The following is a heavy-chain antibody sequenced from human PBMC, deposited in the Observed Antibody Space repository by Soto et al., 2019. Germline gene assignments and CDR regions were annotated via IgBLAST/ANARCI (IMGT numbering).Heavy chain of an antibody. Sequence: SETLSLTRSVSGADINTYSWTWIRQPAGKGLEWIGRIYTSASINYNPSLKGRVTLSVDTSTNQVSLGLASVTAADTAIYYCARDREAGYNFYYGMDVWGQGTTVTVSS. J-gene: IGHJ6*02. CDR1: GADINTYS. D-gene: IGHD6-19*01. V-gene: IGHV4-4*07. CDR2: IYTSASI. CDR3: ARDREAGYNFYYGMDV.